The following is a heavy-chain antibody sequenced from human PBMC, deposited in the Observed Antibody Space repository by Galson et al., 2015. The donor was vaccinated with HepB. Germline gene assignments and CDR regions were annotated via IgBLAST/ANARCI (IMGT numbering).Heavy chain of an antibody. D-gene: IGHD3-10*01. CDR3: TRADPYYGSGSYYRD. CDR1: GFTFSDST. J-gene: IGHJ4*02. CDR2: IRSKANNYAT. Sequence: SLRLSCAASGFTFSDSTMHWVRQASGKGLEWVARIRSKANNYATAYAASVKGRFTISRDDSKNTANLQMNSLQTEDTAVYYCTRADPYYGSGSYYRDWGQGTLVTVSS. V-gene: IGHV3-73*01.